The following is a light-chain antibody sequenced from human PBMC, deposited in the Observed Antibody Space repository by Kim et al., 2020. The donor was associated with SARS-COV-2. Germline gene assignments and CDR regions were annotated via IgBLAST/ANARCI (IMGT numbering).Light chain of an antibody. CDR1: QSISSN. J-gene: IGKJ5*01. Sequence: SPGERATLAGRASQSISSNLAWYQQKPGQAPRLLIYGASTRATGVPGRFSGSGSGTEFTLTISSLQSEDFAVYYCQQYNNWLSVTFGQGTRLEIK. V-gene: IGKV3-15*01. CDR3: QQYNNWLSVT. CDR2: GAS.